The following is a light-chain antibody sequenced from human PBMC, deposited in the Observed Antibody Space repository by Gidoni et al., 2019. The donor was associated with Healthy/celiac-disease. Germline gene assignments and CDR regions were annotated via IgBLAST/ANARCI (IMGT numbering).Light chain of an antibody. CDR3: QQYYSYPWT. CDR2: AAS. CDR1: QGISSY. Sequence: AIRMTQSPYSSSASTGDRVIITWRASQGISSYLVWYQHKPGKAPKLLIYAASTLQSGVPSMFSCSGSGTDFTLTISSLHSEDFATYYCQQYYSYPWTFGQGTKVEIK. V-gene: IGKV1-8*01. J-gene: IGKJ1*01.